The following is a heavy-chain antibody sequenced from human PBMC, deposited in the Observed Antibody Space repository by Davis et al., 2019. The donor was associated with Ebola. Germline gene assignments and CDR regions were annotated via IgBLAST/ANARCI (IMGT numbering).Heavy chain of an antibody. CDR2: VRSKANSYAT. Sequence: GESLKISCAASGFTFSSYWMHWVRQASGKGLEWVGRVRSKANSYATAYAASVKGRFTISRDDSKNTAYLQMNSLKTEDTAVYYCSGTGGGTDYWGQGTLVTVSS. CDR1: GFTFSSYW. J-gene: IGHJ4*02. CDR3: SGTGGGTDY. V-gene: IGHV3-73*01. D-gene: IGHD2-8*02.